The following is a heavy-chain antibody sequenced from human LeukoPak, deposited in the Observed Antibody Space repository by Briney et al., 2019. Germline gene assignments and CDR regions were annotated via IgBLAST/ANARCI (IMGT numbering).Heavy chain of an antibody. J-gene: IGHJ4*02. Sequence: ASETLSLTCTVSGGSISSYYWSWIRQPPGKGLEWIGYNYYSGSTNYNPSLKSRVTISVDTSKNQFSLKLSSVTAADTAVYYCARVYCSGGSCYFDYWGQGTLVTVSS. CDR3: ARVYCSGGSCYFDY. CDR2: NYYSGST. V-gene: IGHV4-59*01. D-gene: IGHD2-15*01. CDR1: GGSISSYY.